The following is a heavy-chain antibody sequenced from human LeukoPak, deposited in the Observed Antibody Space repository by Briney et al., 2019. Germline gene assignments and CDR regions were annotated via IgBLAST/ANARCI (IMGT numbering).Heavy chain of an antibody. V-gene: IGHV3-64D*06. Sequence: GGSLSLSCSASGFSFSTYAMHWVRQAPGKGLEYVSSITSNGGNTDYTDSVKGRFTISRDNSKNTLYLHMGNLRPEDTALYYCLKDLTGVGDHWGQGTLVTVSS. J-gene: IGHJ4*02. D-gene: IGHD2-8*02. CDR1: GFSFSTYA. CDR3: LKDLTGVGDH. CDR2: ITSNGGNT.